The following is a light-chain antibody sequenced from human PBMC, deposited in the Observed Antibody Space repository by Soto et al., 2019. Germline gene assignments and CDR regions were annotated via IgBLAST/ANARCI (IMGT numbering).Light chain of an antibody. Sequence: QSVLTQPPSVSGAPGQRVTISCTGSGSNIGAGYEVHWYQQLPGTGPKVLIYGNTNRPSGVPDRFSGSKSGTSASLAITGLQAEDEADYYCQSYDSSLSGVVFGGGTKLTVL. J-gene: IGLJ2*01. CDR1: GSNIGAGYE. CDR2: GNT. V-gene: IGLV1-40*01. CDR3: QSYDSSLSGVV.